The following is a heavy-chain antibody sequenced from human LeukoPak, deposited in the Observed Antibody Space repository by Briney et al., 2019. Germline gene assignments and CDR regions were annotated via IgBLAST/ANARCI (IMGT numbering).Heavy chain of an antibody. Sequence: PGGSLRLSCAASGFTFSSYGMHWVRQAPGKGLEWVAFIRYDGSNKYYADSVKGRFTISRDNSKNTLYLQMNSLRAEDTAVYYCAKELGGRIAVAYDYWGQGTLVTVSS. J-gene: IGHJ4*02. CDR3: AKELGGRIAVAYDY. CDR2: IRYDGSNK. CDR1: GFTFSSYG. D-gene: IGHD6-19*01. V-gene: IGHV3-30*02.